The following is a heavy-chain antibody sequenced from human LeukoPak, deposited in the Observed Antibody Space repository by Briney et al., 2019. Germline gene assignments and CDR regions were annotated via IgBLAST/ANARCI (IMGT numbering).Heavy chain of an antibody. CDR3: ARGSIYYESSGQVPFDY. D-gene: IGHD3-22*01. CDR1: GFTFNTYT. V-gene: IGHV3-48*01. J-gene: IGHJ4*02. Sequence: GGSLRLSCAASGFTFNTYTMNWVRQAPGKGLEWVSYISGSSGIIDYADSVRGRFTISRDNAKNSLYLQMNSLRAEDTAVYYCARGSIYYESSGQVPFDYWGQGTLVTVSS. CDR2: ISGSSGII.